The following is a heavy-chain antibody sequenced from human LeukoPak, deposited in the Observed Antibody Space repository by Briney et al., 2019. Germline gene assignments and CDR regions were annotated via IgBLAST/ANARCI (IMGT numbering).Heavy chain of an antibody. CDR3: ARGSGYCSSTSCPPLDY. D-gene: IGHD2-2*03. CDR2: IWYDGSNK. CDR1: GFTFSSYG. J-gene: IGHJ4*02. V-gene: IGHV3-33*01. Sequence: GGSLRLSCAASGFTFSSYGMHWVRQAPGKGLEGVAVIWYDGSNKYYADSVKGRFTISRDNSKNTLYLQMNSLRAEDTAVYYCARGSGYCSSTSCPPLDYWGQGTLVTVSS.